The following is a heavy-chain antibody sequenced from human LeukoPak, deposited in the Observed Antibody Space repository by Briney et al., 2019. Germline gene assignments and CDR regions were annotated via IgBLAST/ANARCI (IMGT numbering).Heavy chain of an antibody. CDR1: GGAFSGYY. Sequence: KPSETPSLTCAVYGGAFSGYYWSWIRQPPGKGLGWIGEINHSGSTNYNPSLKSRVTISVDTSKNQFSLKLSSVTAADTAVYYCARMGGYGRWLRPGAVGYWGQGTLVTVSS. J-gene: IGHJ4*02. CDR2: INHSGST. D-gene: IGHD5-12*01. V-gene: IGHV4-34*01. CDR3: ARMGGYGRWLRPGAVGY.